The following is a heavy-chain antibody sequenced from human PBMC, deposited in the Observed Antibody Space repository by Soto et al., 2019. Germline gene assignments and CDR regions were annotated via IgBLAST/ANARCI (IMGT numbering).Heavy chain of an antibody. CDR3: ARGSNPGYILTGPLTYFDY. V-gene: IGHV3-7*05. CDR2: IKQDGSEK. J-gene: IGHJ4*02. CDR1: GFTFSSYW. Sequence: GGSLRLSCAASGFTFSSYWMSWVRQAPGKGLEWVANIKQDGSEKYYVDSVKGRFTISRDNAKNSLYLQMNSLRAEDTAVYYCARGSNPGYILTGPLTYFDYWGQGTLVTVSS. D-gene: IGHD3-9*01.